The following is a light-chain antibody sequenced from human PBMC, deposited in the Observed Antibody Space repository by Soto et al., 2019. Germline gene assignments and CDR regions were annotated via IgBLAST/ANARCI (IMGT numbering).Light chain of an antibody. CDR1: QSVSNNY. CDR2: GAS. J-gene: IGKJ1*01. V-gene: IGKV3-20*01. CDR3: HQYGIVPWT. Sequence: EIVLTQSPATLSLSPGERATLSCRASQSVSNNYLAWYQRKPGQAPRLLIYGASNRATGIPGRFSGSGSGTDFTLTISRMEPEDSAVYYCHQYGIVPWTFGQGTKVDIK.